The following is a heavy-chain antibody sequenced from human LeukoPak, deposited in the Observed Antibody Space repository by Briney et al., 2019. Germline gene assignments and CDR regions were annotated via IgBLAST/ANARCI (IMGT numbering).Heavy chain of an antibody. CDR1: GYTFTSYY. CDR2: INPSGGST. V-gene: IGHV1-46*01. Sequence: ASVKVSCKASGYTFTSYYMHWVRQAPGQGLEWMGIINPSGGSTSYAQKFQGRVTMTRDTSTSTVYMELSSLRSEDTAVYYCARASPDDYYDSRDFQHWGQGTLVTVSS. D-gene: IGHD3-22*01. J-gene: IGHJ1*01. CDR3: ARASPDDYYDSRDFQH.